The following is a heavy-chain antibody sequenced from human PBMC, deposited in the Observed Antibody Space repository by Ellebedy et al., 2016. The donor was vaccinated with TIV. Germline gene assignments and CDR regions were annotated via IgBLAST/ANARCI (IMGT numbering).Heavy chain of an antibody. CDR2: INPGGTDT. V-gene: IGHV1-46*01. CDR3: ARGGSGYCSGGACYDPHPQLDY. J-gene: IGHJ4*02. Sequence: ASVKVSXKASGYTFTSYHMHWVRQAPGQGLEWMGVINPGGTDTIYAQKFKGRVTMTRDTSTSTVYMELSSLGSEDTAVYYCARGGSGYCSGGACYDPHPQLDYWGQGTLVTVSS. CDR1: GYTFTSYH. D-gene: IGHD2-15*01.